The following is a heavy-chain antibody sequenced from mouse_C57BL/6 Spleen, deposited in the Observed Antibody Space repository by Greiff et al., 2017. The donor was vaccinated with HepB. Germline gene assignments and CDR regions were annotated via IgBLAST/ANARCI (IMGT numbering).Heavy chain of an antibody. CDR2: IYPGDGDT. CDR1: GYAFSSSW. Sequence: QVHVKQSGPELVKPGASVKISCKASGYAFSSSWMNWVKQRPGKGLEWIGRIYPGDGDTNYNGKFKGKATLTADKSASTAYMQLRSLTSEDSAVYFCARYDGYYVLYYYAMDYWGQGTSVTVSS. J-gene: IGHJ4*01. CDR3: ARYDGYYVLYYYAMDY. V-gene: IGHV1-82*01. D-gene: IGHD2-3*01.